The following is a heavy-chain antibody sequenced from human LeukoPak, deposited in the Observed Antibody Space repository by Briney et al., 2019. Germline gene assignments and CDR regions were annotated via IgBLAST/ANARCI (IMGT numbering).Heavy chain of an antibody. CDR2: ISGSGGST. Sequence: GGSLRLSCAASGFTFSTYAMSWVRQVPGKGLEWVSTISGSGGSTYHADSVKGRFTISRDNSKNMLSLQMSSLRVGDTAVYYCAKHKSPWDWFDPWGQGTLVTVSS. V-gene: IGHV3-23*01. CDR1: GFTFSTYA. D-gene: IGHD3-16*01. J-gene: IGHJ5*02. CDR3: AKHKSPWDWFDP.